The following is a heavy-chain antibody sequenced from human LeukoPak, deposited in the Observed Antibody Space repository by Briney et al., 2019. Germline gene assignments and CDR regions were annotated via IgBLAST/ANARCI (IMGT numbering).Heavy chain of an antibody. CDR1: GFTFSSYA. J-gene: IGHJ5*02. D-gene: IGHD6-6*01. CDR3: VKASSSSPQYNWFDA. V-gene: IGHV3-23*01. CDR2: ISGSGGST. Sequence: GGSLRLSCATSGFTFSSYAMSWVRQAPGKGLEWVSAISGSGGSTYYADSVKGRFTISRDNSKNTLYLQMNSLRAEDTALYYCVKASSSSPQYNWFDAWGQGTLVTVSS.